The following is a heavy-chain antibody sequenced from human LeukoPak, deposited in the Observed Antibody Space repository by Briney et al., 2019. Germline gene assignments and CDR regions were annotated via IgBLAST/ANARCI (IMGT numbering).Heavy chain of an antibody. CDR2: IYYSGST. CDR1: GGSISSGGYY. J-gene: IGHJ4*02. V-gene: IGHV4-31*03. CDR3: ARDRGSGYDFDY. Sequence: SETLSLTCSVSGGSISSGGYYWTWIRQHPGKGLEWIGYIYYSGSTYYNPSLKNRVTISVDTSKNQFSLKLSSVTAADTAVYYCARDRGSGYDFDYWGQGTLVTVSS. D-gene: IGHD5-12*01.